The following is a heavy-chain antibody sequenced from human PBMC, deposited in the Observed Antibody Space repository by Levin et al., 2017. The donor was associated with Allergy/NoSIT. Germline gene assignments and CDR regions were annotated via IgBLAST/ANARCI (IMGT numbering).Heavy chain of an antibody. V-gene: IGHV3-30*18. Sequence: GESLKISCAASGFTFSSYGMHWVRQAPGKGLEWVAVISYDGSNKYYADSVKGRFTISRDNSKNTLYLQMNSLRAEDTAVYYCAKTLLLIGYYYYYGMDVWGQGTTVTVSS. D-gene: IGHD3-22*01. CDR2: ISYDGSNK. CDR1: GFTFSSYG. CDR3: AKTLLLIGYYYYYGMDV. J-gene: IGHJ6*02.